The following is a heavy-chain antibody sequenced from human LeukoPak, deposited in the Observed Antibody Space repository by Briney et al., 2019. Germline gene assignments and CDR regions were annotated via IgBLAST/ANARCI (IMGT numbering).Heavy chain of an antibody. CDR3: AKGDPLPGSQWRPRRFDP. Sequence: GGSLRLSCAASGFTFSSYAMSWVRQAPGKGLEWASAISGSGGSTYYADSVKGRFTISRDNSKNTLYLQMNGLRAEDTAVYYCAKGDPLPGSQWRPRRFDPWGQGTLVTVSS. V-gene: IGHV3-23*01. CDR2: ISGSGGST. CDR1: GFTFSSYA. J-gene: IGHJ5*02. D-gene: IGHD6-19*01.